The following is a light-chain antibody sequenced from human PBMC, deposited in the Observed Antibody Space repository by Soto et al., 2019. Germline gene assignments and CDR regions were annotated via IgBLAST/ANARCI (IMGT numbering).Light chain of an antibody. CDR3: QHYDHPPLT. Sequence: DIQMTQSPSSLSASVGDRVTITCQASQDISIYLNWFQQKTGKAPKLLIYDASSLESGVPSRFSASGSGTDFTFTISSLQPEDIATYYCQHYDHPPLTFGGGTKVEI. V-gene: IGKV1-33*01. CDR2: DAS. CDR1: QDISIY. J-gene: IGKJ4*01.